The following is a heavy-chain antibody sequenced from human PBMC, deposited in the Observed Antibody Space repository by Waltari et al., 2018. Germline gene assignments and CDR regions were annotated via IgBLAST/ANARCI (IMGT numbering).Heavy chain of an antibody. V-gene: IGHV3-23*04. D-gene: IGHD1-26*01. CDR1: GFTFSTYA. J-gene: IGHJ4*02. Sequence: EVQLVESGGGLAQPGESLKLSCAASGFTFSTYAMSWVRQAPGKGVEVVSVIGDKGGDASYADSVKGRFAISRDNSKNTLYLQINSLRAEDTAIYYCAKRAAYSGSRGLYYFDYWGQGTLVTVSS. CDR3: AKRAAYSGSRGLYYFDY. CDR2: IGDKGGDA.